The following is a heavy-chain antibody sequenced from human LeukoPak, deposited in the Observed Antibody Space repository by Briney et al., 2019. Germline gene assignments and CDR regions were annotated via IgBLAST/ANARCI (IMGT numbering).Heavy chain of an antibody. D-gene: IGHD2/OR15-2a*01. CDR3: ARDCSSTTCQGPVLDF. CDR1: GYTFTSHY. J-gene: IGHJ4*02. V-gene: IGHV1-46*01. CDR2: IHPSGGNS. Sequence: ASVKIPCKASGYTFTSHYVHWVRQAPGQGLEWMGIIHPSGGNSRNTQNFQGRVTMTGDTSTSTVYLELSSLRSEDTAVYYCARDCSSTTCQGPVLDFWGQGTLVTVSS.